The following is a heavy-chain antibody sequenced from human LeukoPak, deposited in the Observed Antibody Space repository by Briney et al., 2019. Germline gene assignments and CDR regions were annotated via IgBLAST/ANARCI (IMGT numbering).Heavy chain of an antibody. Sequence: SETLCLTCTVSGGSISSGSYYWGWIRQPPGTGLEWIGSIYYSGSTYYNPSLKSRVTISVDTSKNQFSLRLSSVTAADTAVYYCARESLTWLQSRTSWFDPWGQGTLVTVSS. J-gene: IGHJ5*02. D-gene: IGHD5-24*01. CDR3: ARESLTWLQSRTSWFDP. CDR2: IYYSGST. V-gene: IGHV4-39*07. CDR1: GGSISSGSYY.